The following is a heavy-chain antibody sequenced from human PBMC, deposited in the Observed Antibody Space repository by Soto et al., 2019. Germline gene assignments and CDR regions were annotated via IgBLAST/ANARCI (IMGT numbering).Heavy chain of an antibody. V-gene: IGHV3-23*01. CDR2: IIGSGVST. CDR3: ATFLGARDL. Sequence: ESGGGLVQPGGSLRVSCAASGFTFSSFAMSWVRQAPGKGLEWVSSIIGSGVSTDYADSVKGRFTISRDNSKNTLYLQMNSLRAEDTAVYYCATFLGARDLWDRGTLVTVSS. CDR1: GFTFSSFA. J-gene: IGHJ2*01. D-gene: IGHD3-16*01.